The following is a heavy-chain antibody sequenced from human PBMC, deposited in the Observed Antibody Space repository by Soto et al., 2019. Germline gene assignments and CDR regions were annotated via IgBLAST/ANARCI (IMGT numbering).Heavy chain of an antibody. V-gene: IGHV4-39*01. D-gene: IGHD4-17*01. Sequence: QLQLQESGPGLVKPSETLSLTCTVSGASISSSGYYWGWIRQPPGKGLEWIGSIYYGGSTYYNPSLKSRVTISVDTSKKQFSLTLSSVTAADTAVYYCARRAAYGDYSDNWGQGTQVTVSS. J-gene: IGHJ4*02. CDR1: GASISSSGYY. CDR3: ARRAAYGDYSDN. CDR2: IYYGGST.